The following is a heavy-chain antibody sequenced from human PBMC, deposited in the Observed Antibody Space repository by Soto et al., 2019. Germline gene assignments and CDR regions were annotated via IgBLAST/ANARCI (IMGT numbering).Heavy chain of an antibody. V-gene: IGHV3-23*01. Sequence: PGGSLRLSCAASGFTFSSYAMSWVRQAPGKGLEWVSTIGDSGGSTYYADSVKGRFTISRDNSKNTLFLQMNSLRAEDTAVYYCSVQIQLWLGPFDYWGQGTLVTVSS. CDR3: SVQIQLWLGPFDY. J-gene: IGHJ4*02. CDR1: GFTFSSYA. D-gene: IGHD5-18*01. CDR2: IGDSGGST.